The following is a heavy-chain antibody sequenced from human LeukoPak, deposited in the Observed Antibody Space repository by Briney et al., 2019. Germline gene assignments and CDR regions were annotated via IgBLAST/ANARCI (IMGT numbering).Heavy chain of an antibody. CDR3: ARDSAVAYYDILTGYYPYYYGMDV. Sequence: PGGSLRLSCAASGFTFSSYSMNWVRQAPGKGLEWVSSISSSSSYIYYADSVKGRLTISRDNAKNSLYLQMNSLRAEDTAVYYCARDSAVAYYDILTGYYPYYYGMDVWGQGTTVTVSS. CDR2: ISSSSSYI. J-gene: IGHJ6*02. D-gene: IGHD3-9*01. V-gene: IGHV3-21*01. CDR1: GFTFSSYS.